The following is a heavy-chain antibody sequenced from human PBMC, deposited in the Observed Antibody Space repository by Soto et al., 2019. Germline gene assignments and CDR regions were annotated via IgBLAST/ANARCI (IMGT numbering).Heavy chain of an antibody. Sequence: SETLSLTCAVSGGSISSGGYSWSWIRQPPGKGLEWIGYIYHSGSTYYNPSLKSRVTISVDRSKNQFSLKLSSVTAADTAVYYCARGNVVALAYWGQGTLVTVSS. V-gene: IGHV4-30-2*01. CDR3: ARGNVVALAY. CDR2: IYHSGST. J-gene: IGHJ4*02. D-gene: IGHD2-21*01. CDR1: GGSISSGGYS.